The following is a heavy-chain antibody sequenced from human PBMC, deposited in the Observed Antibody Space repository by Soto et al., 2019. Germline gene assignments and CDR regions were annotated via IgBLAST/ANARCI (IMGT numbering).Heavy chain of an antibody. CDR3: ARDRIQLWLNYYYGMDV. CDR1: GYTFTSYA. V-gene: IGHV1-3*01. Sequence: ASMKVSCKASGYTFTSYAMHWVRQAPGQRLEWMGWINAGNGNTKYSQKFQGRVTITRDTSASTAYMELSSLRSEDTAVYYCARDRIQLWLNYYYGMDVWGQGPRSPSP. CDR2: INAGNGNT. J-gene: IGHJ6*02. D-gene: IGHD5-18*01.